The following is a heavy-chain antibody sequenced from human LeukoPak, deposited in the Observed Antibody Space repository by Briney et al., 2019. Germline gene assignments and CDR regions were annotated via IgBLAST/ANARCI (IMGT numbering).Heavy chain of an antibody. J-gene: IGHJ4*02. CDR2: ISSSSSYI. Sequence: GGSLRLSCAASGFTFSSYSMNWVRQAPGKGLEWVSSISSSSSYIYYADSVKGRFTISRDNSKNTLYLQMNSLRAEDTAVYYCAKAGIAVPATPEYCGQGTQVTVSS. CDR1: GFTFSSYS. CDR3: AKAGIAVPATPEY. D-gene: IGHD6-19*01. V-gene: IGHV3-21*04.